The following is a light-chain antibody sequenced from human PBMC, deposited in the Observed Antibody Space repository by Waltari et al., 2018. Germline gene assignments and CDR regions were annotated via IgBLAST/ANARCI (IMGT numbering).Light chain of an antibody. CDR3: GSYSSSRTLLV. Sequence: QSALTQPASVSGSPGQSITISCTGPSSDAGTYDYVSWYRQHPGNAPKLVISDVTNRPSGVSSRFSGSKSGYTASLTISGLQAEDEAEYYCGSYSSSRTLLVFGGGTKLTVL. J-gene: IGLJ3*02. CDR2: DVT. CDR1: SSDAGTYDY. V-gene: IGLV2-14*03.